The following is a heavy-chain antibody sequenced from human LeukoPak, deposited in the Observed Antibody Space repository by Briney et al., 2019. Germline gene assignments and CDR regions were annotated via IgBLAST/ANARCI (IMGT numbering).Heavy chain of an antibody. CDR3: ARAYY. J-gene: IGHJ4*02. Sequence: GGSLRLSCAASGFSFSRTWMSWVRQDPGKGPEWVANIEPDGNEKGYVNSVKGRFTISRDNAKNSLSLEMNSLRVEDTAVYYCARAYYWGQGTLVTVSS. D-gene: IGHD2-21*01. V-gene: IGHV3-7*01. CDR1: GFSFSRTW. CDR2: IEPDGNEK.